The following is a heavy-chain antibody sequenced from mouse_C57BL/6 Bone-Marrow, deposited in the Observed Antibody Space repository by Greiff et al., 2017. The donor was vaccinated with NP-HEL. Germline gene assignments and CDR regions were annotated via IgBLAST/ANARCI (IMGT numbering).Heavy chain of an antibody. CDR3: ARRLYFPLYFDY. Sequence: EVQLQQSVAELVRPGASVKLSCTASGFNIKNTYMHWVKQRPEQGLEWIGRIDPANGNTKYAPKFQGKATLTADKSSNTAYLQLISLTSEDTAIYSCARRLYFPLYFDYWGQGTTLTVSS. J-gene: IGHJ2*01. D-gene: IGHD1-3*01. CDR2: IDPANGNT. CDR1: GFNIKNTY. V-gene: IGHV14-3*01.